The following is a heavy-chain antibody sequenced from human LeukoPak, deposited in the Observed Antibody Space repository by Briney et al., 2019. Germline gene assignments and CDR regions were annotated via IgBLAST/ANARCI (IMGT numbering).Heavy chain of an antibody. Sequence: PGGSLKLSCAACGFTFSNYWMSWVGQAPGKGLEWVANIKQDGSEKYYVDSVKGRITISRDNAKNSMYLQMNNLRAEDTAVYYCARASPTVTTFPRRYYYYYMDVWGKGTTVTVSS. CDR1: GFTFSNYW. CDR3: ARASPTVTTFPRRYYYYYMDV. V-gene: IGHV3-7*01. D-gene: IGHD4-11*01. J-gene: IGHJ6*03. CDR2: IKQDGSEK.